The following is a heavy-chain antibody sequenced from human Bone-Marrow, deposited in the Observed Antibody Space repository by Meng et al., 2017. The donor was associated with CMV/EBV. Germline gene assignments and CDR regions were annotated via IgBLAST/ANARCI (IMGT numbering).Heavy chain of an antibody. D-gene: IGHD1-14*01. CDR3: AGEPSPDPYYYYYGMDV. Sequence: GESLKISCAASGFTFSSYSMNWVRQAPGKGLEWVSYISSSSSTKYYADSVKGRFTISRDNAKNSLYLQMNSLRAEDTAVYYCAGEPSPDPYYYYYGMDVWGQGTTVTVSS. V-gene: IGHV3-48*04. J-gene: IGHJ6*02. CDR1: GFTFSSYS. CDR2: ISSSSSTK.